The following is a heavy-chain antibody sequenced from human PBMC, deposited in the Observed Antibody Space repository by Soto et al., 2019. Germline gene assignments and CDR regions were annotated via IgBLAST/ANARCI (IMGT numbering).Heavy chain of an antibody. J-gene: IGHJ6*02. Sequence: ASVKVSCKASGYTFTGYYIPWVRQAPGQGLEWMGWINPNSGGTNYAQKFQGRVTMTRDTSISTAYMELSRLRSDDTAVYYCAGTTLWFGELLSPYYYYYYGMDVWGQGTTVNVSS. CDR2: INPNSGGT. CDR3: AGTTLWFGELLSPYYYYYYGMDV. D-gene: IGHD3-10*01. V-gene: IGHV1-2*02. CDR1: GYTFTGYY.